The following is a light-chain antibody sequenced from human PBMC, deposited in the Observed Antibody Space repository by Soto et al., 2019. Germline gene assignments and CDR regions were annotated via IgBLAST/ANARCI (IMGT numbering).Light chain of an antibody. CDR1: QSISSR. J-gene: IGKJ2*01. Sequence: EILMTQSPSTLSASVGERVTISCRASQSISSRLAWYQQKPGKAPKLLIYDASSLESGVPSRFSGSGSGTEFTLTISSLQPDDFAAYYCQQYNNYLYTFGQGTKLEIK. CDR3: QQYNNYLYT. V-gene: IGKV1-5*01. CDR2: DAS.